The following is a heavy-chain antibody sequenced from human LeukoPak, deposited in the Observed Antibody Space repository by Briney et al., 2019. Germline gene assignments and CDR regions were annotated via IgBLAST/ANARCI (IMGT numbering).Heavy chain of an antibody. CDR2: INPNSGGT. D-gene: IGHD1-26*01. CDR1: GYTFTGYY. V-gene: IGHV1-2*02. CDR3: ARDMSPIVGGYSYMDV. Sequence: ASVKVSCKASGYTFTGYYMHWVRQAPGQGLEWMGWINPNSGGTNYAQKFQGRFTVTRDTSISTAYMELSRLRSDDTAVYYCARDMSPIVGGYSYMDVWGKGTTVTVSS. J-gene: IGHJ6*03.